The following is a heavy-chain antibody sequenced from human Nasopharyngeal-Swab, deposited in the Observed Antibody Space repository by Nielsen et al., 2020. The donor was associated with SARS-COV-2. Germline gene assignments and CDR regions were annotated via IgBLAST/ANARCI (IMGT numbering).Heavy chain of an antibody. CDR3: ARGGYYDNWFDP. D-gene: IGHD3-22*01. CDR1: GFTFSSYW. V-gene: IGHV3-7*01. J-gene: IGHJ5*02. Sequence: GGFLKLCCAASGFTFSSYWMSWVRQAPGKGLEWVANIKQDGSEKYYVDSVKGRFTISRDNAKNSLYLQMNSLRDEDTAVYYCARGGYYDNWFDPWGQGTLVTVSS. CDR2: IKQDGSEK.